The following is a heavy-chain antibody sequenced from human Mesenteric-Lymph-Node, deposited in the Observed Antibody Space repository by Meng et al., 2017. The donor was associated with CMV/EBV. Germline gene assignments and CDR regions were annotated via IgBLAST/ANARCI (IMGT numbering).Heavy chain of an antibody. CDR1: RLTLSNYW. D-gene: IGHD3-9*01. V-gene: IGHV3-7*01. CDR2: INQDGSVI. Sequence: GESLKISCVASRLTLSNYWMHWVRQAPGRGLEWVANINQDGSVIYYVDSVKGRFTISRDNAKNSLYLQMNSLRAEDTAVYYCARESRYFDWWGGAFDIWGQGTMVTVSS. CDR3: ARESRYFDWWGGAFDI. J-gene: IGHJ3*02.